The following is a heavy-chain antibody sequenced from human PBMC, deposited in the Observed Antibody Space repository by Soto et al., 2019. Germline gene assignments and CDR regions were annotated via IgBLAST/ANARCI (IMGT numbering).Heavy chain of an antibody. CDR3: ASARPMVRGVPATTRGYSGYDLNY. J-gene: IGHJ4*02. D-gene: IGHD5-12*01. Sequence: ASVKVSCKASGYTFTSYYMHWVRQAPGQGLEWMGIINPSGGSTSYAQKFQGRVTMTRDTSTSTVYMELSSLRSEDTAVYYCASARPMVRGVPATTRGYSGYDLNYWGQGTLVTVSS. V-gene: IGHV1-46*03. CDR1: GYTFTSYY. CDR2: INPSGGST.